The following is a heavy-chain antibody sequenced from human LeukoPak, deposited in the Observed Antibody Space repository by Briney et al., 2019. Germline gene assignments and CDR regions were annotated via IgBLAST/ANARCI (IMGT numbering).Heavy chain of an antibody. CDR2: SNDSGGT. CDR3: ARLSVIVGAALEYYYYYMDV. V-gene: IGHV4-34*01. J-gene: IGHJ6*03. D-gene: IGHD1-26*01. CDR1: GGTFSGYY. Sequence: SETLSLTCAVYGGTFSGYYWSWIRQPPGKRLEWVGESNDSGGTNYNPSLKSRVTISADKSKNQLSLRLTSVTAADTAVYYCARLSVIVGAALEYYYYYMDVWGQGTTVTVSS.